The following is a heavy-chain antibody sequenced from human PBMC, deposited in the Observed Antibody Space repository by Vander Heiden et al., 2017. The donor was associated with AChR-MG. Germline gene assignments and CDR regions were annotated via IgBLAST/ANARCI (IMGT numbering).Heavy chain of an antibody. J-gene: IGHJ6*02. V-gene: IGHV4-31*03. D-gene: IGHD3-16*01. CDR1: GGSINSGGYY. Sequence: QVQLQESGPGLVKPSQTLSLTCTVSGGSINSGGYYWSWIRQHPGKGLEWIGYIYYSGSTYYNPSLKSRVTISVDTSKNQFSLKLSSVTAADTAVYYCARGGFYYYGMDVWGQGTTVTVSS. CDR3: ARGGFYYYGMDV. CDR2: IYYSGST.